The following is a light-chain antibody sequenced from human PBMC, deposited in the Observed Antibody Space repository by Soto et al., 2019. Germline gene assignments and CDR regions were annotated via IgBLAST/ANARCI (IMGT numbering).Light chain of an antibody. V-gene: IGKV1-8*01. CDR3: QQSYSSPSGLT. J-gene: IGKJ4*01. Sequence: AIRMTQSPSSLSASTGDRVTITCRASQGISSYLAWYQQKPGKAPKLLIYATSSMQSGVPSRFSGSGYGTDFTLTISSLQPEDFATYYCQQSYSSPSGLTFGGGTKVDIK. CDR2: ATS. CDR1: QGISSY.